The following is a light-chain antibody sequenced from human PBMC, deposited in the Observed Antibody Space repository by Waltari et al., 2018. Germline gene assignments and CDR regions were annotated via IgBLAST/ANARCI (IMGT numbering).Light chain of an antibody. Sequence: EIVLTQSPGTLSLSPGERATLSCGASQSVSSGYLAWYQQKPGQAPRLLISGASSRATGIPDRFSGSGSGTDFTLTISRLEPEDFAVYYCSQYGSSPFTFGPGTKVDIK. J-gene: IGKJ3*01. CDR1: QSVSSGY. CDR2: GAS. CDR3: SQYGSSPFT. V-gene: IGKV3-20*01.